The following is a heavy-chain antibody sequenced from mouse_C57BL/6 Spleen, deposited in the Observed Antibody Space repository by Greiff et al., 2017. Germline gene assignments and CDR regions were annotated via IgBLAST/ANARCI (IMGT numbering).Heavy chain of an antibody. J-gene: IGHJ3*01. CDR1: GYTFTSYG. V-gene: IGHV1-58*01. CDR3: ARVYYGYDEEFAY. D-gene: IGHD2-2*01. CDR2: IYIGNGYT. Sequence: VQLKESGAELVRPGSSVKMSCKTSGYTFTSYGINWVKQRPGQGLEWIGYIYIGNGYTEYNEKFKGKATLTSDTSSSTAYMQLSSLTSEDSAIYFCARVYYGYDEEFAYWGQGTLVTVSA.